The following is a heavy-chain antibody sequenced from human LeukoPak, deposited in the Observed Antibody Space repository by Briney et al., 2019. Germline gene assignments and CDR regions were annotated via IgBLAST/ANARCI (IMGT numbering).Heavy chain of an antibody. CDR3: ARRGGGDTGFDY. Sequence: PGGSLRLSCAASGFIFSNYWMSWVRRAPGKGLEWVSSITSSSSYIYYADSVKGRFTISRDNAKNSLYLQMNSLRAEDTAVYYCARRGGGDTGFDYWGQGTLVTVSS. CDR1: GFIFSNYW. J-gene: IGHJ4*02. D-gene: IGHD3-10*01. CDR2: ITSSSSYI. V-gene: IGHV3-21*01.